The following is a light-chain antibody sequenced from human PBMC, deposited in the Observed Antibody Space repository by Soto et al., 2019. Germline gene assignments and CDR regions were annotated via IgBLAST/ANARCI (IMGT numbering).Light chain of an antibody. CDR1: SGSVSTSYY. CDR3: VLYMGSGIWV. J-gene: IGLJ3*02. V-gene: IGLV8-61*01. Sequence: QAVVTQEPSFSVSPGRTVTLTCGLSSGSVSTSYYPSWYQQTPGQAPRTLIYSTNTRSSGVPDRFSGSILGNKAALTITGAQGDDGSDYYCVLYMGSGIWVFGGGTKLTFL. CDR2: STN.